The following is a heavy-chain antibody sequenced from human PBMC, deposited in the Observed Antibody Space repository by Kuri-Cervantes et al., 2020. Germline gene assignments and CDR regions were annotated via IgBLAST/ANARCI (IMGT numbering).Heavy chain of an antibody. CDR1: GGSISSYY. Sequence: SETLSLTCTVSGGSISSYYWSWIRQPPGKGLEWIGYIYYSGSTNYNPSLKSRVTISVDTSKNQFSLKLSSVTAADTAVYYCARDHLRDSPMQQLDLQLYYYGMDVWGQGTTVTVSS. D-gene: IGHD6-13*01. V-gene: IGHV4-59*01. J-gene: IGHJ6*02. CDR3: ARDHLRDSPMQQLDLQLYYYGMDV. CDR2: IYYSGST.